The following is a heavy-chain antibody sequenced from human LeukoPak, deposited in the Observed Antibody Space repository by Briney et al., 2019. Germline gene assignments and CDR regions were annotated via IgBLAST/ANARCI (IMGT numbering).Heavy chain of an antibody. CDR1: GYNFTNYW. CDR3: ARRITMDPQAASDI. CDR2: IYPGDSDT. Sequence: GESLKISCRGSGYNFTNYWIGWVRQMPGKGLEWMGIIYPGDSDTRYSPSFQGQVTISADKSISTAYLQWSSLKASDTAMYYCARRITMDPQAASDIWGQGTMVTVSS. V-gene: IGHV5-51*01. J-gene: IGHJ3*02. D-gene: IGHD3-10*01.